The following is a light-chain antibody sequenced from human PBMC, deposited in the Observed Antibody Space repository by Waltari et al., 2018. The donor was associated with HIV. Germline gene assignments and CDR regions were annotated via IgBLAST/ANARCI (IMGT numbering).Light chain of an antibody. V-gene: IGKV2-30*01. Sequence: DVVMPQSPLSLPVTLGQPASISCRSSLSLVYSDGNTYLHWFQQRPGQSSRRLIYNVANRDAGVPDRVSGSGSCTDFTQKNSRVEDEDVGGYDCRQGTYLALGYTFGQGTKLEMK. J-gene: IGKJ2*01. CDR3: RQGTYLALGYT. CDR1: LSLVYSDGNTY. CDR2: NVA.